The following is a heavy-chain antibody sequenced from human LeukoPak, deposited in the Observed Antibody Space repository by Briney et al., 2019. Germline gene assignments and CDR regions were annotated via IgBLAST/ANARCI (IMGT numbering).Heavy chain of an antibody. CDR1: GFTFSSYS. J-gene: IGHJ3*02. D-gene: IGHD6-13*01. CDR2: ISSSSSYI. V-gene: IGHV3-21*01. CDR3: ARDSPLAAAGTGAFDI. Sequence: GGSLRLSCAASGFTFSSYSMNWVRQAPGKGLEWVSSISSSSSYIYYADSVKGRFTISRDNAKNSLYLQMNSLRAEDTAVYYCARDSPLAAAGTGAFDIWGQGTMVTVSS.